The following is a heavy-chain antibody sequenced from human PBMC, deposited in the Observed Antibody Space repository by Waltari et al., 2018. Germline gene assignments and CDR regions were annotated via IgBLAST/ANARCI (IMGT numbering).Heavy chain of an antibody. CDR1: GYTFTSYD. J-gene: IGHJ3*02. CDR3: ARGEEQWLVPGAFDI. V-gene: IGHV1-8*03. CDR2: MNTNSVNT. D-gene: IGHD6-19*01. Sequence: QVQLVQSGAEVKKPGASVKVSCKASGYTFTSYDINWVRQATGQGLEGMGWMNTNSVNTGYAQKFQGRVTITRNTSISTAYMELSSLRSEDTAVYYCARGEEQWLVPGAFDIWGQGTMVTVSS.